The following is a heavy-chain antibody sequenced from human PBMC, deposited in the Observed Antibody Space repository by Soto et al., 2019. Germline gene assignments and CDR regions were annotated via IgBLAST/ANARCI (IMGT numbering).Heavy chain of an antibody. Sequence: EASLKVSCKASGYTFNSYAMHWARQAPGQRLEWMGWINAGNGNTKYSQKFQGRVTITRDTSASTAYMELSSLRSEDTAVYYCARTPSYYDMDVWGQGTTITSP. CDR3: ARTPSYYDMDV. CDR2: INAGNGNT. CDR1: GYTFNSYA. J-gene: IGHJ6*02. D-gene: IGHD3-10*01. V-gene: IGHV1-3*01.